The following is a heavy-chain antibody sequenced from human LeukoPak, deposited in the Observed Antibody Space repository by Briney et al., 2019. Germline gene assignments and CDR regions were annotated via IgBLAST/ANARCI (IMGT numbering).Heavy chain of an antibody. CDR2: ISAYNGNT. J-gene: IGHJ6*02. V-gene: IGHV1-18*01. D-gene: IGHD5-12*01. CDR3: ARDRPVGYSGYDYLGYYGMDV. Sequence: GASVKVSCKASGGTFTSYGISWVRQAPGQGLEWMGWISAYNGNTNYAQKLQGRVTMTTDTSTSTAYMELRSLRSDDTAVYYCARDRPVGYSGYDYLGYYGMDVWGQGTTVTVSS. CDR1: GGTFTSYG.